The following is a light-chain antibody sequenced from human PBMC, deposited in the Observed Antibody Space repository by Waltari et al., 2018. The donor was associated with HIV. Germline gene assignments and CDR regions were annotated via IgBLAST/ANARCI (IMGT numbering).Light chain of an antibody. CDR1: SSNVGSDDL. CDR3: CSCPRSGIRYV. J-gene: IGLJ1*01. CDR2: EVT. V-gene: IGLV2-23*02. Sequence: QSALTQPASVSGSPGQSITISCTGTSSNVGSDDLVSWYQKHPGEAPKLIIYEVTKRPSWVSNRFSGSKSGNTASLTISGLQAEDEADYYCCSCPRSGIRYVFGTGTKVTVL.